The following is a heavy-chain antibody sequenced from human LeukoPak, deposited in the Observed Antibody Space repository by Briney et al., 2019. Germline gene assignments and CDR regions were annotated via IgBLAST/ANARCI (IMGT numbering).Heavy chain of an antibody. D-gene: IGHD2-21*01. V-gene: IGHV1-2*02. CDR2: INPNSDYT. CDR1: GYTFTDYY. Sequence: ASVKVSCKASGYTFTDYYIHWVRQAPGQGLEWMGWINPNSDYTFYAQKFQGRVTQTRDTSISTVYMELTTLTSDDTALYYCAVAPGDYWGQGTLVSVSA. J-gene: IGHJ4*02. CDR3: AVAPGDY.